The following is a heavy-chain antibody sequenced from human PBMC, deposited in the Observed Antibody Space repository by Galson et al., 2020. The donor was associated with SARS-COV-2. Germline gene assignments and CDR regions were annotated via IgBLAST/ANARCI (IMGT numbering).Heavy chain of an antibody. CDR1: GFTFRDHN. CDR3: ARDKGSGFQMHWYFDL. V-gene: IGHV3-21*01. D-gene: IGHD3-22*01. J-gene: IGHJ2*01. CDR2: IAGSGAYK. Sequence: GESLKISCAASGFTFRDHNMIWVRQAPGQGLEWVSSIAGSGAYKYYADSMKGRFTISRDNAKNSVYLQLNSLRDEDTAVYYCARDKGSGFQMHWYFDLWGRGTLVSVSS.